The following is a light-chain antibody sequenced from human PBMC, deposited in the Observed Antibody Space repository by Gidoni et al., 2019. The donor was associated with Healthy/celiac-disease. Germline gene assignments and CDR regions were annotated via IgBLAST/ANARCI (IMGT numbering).Light chain of an antibody. CDR3: MQALQTPLT. Sequence: DIVMTQSPLSLPVTPGEPASISCRSSQSLLHSSGYNYVDWYLQKPGQSPQLLIYLGSNRASGVPDMFSASGSGTDFTLKISRVESEDVGVYYCMQALQTPLTFGQGTKLEIK. CDR1: QSLLHSSGYNY. J-gene: IGKJ2*01. CDR2: LGS. V-gene: IGKV2-28*01.